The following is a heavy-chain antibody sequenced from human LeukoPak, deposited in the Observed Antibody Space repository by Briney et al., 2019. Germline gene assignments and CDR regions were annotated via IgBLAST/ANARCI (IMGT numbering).Heavy chain of an antibody. V-gene: IGHV4-59*01. CDR1: GGSISSYY. CDR2: IYYSGST. D-gene: IGHD6-6*01. J-gene: IGHJ4*02. Sequence: SETLSLTCTVSGGSISSYYWSWIRQPPGKGLEWIGYIYYSGSTNYNPSLKSRVTISVDTSKNQFSLKLSSVTAADTAVYYCARDNEVAARSFDYWGQGTLVTVSS. CDR3: ARDNEVAARSFDY.